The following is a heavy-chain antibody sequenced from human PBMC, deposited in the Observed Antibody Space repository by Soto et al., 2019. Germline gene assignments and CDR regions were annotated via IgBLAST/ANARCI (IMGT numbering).Heavy chain of an antibody. Sequence: SETLSLTCTVSGGSISTYFWGWIRHPPGKGLEWIGYIYYDGSTKSNPSLKSRVTISVDTSKNQFSLKLSSVTAADTAVYYCARDSGTDHYYYMDVWGKGTTVTVSS. D-gene: IGHD3-10*01. J-gene: IGHJ6*03. CDR2: IYYDGST. CDR3: ARDSGTDHYYYMDV. V-gene: IGHV4-59*01. CDR1: GGSISTYF.